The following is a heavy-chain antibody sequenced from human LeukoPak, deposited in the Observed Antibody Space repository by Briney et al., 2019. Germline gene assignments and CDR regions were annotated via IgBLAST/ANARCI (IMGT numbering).Heavy chain of an antibody. CDR3: AKTTGGNAYDYIHY. J-gene: IGHJ4*02. Sequence: GGSLRLSCAASGFTFSSYNMNWVRQAPGKGLEWVSSISSSTSYIYYADSVKGRFTISRDNAKNSVYLQMNSLRAEDTAVYYCAKTTGGNAYDYIHYGGQGTLVTVSS. CDR2: ISSSTSYI. CDR1: GFTFSSYN. D-gene: IGHD5-12*01. V-gene: IGHV3-21*01.